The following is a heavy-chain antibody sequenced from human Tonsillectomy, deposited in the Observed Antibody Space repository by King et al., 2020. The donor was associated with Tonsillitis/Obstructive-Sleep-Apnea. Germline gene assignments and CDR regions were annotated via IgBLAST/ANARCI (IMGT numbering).Heavy chain of an antibody. CDR1: GYTFTSYG. J-gene: IGHJ4*02. CDR2: ISAHNGHT. Sequence: QLVQSGAEVKKPGASVKVSCKASGYTFTSYGISWVRPAPGQGLEWMAWISAHNGHTNYAQNLQGRVTMTTDTSTSTAYMELRSLRSDDTAVYYCARDSMSHYYGSSGYYTFNYWGQGTLVTVSS. V-gene: IGHV1-18*01. CDR3: ARDSMSHYYGSSGYYTFNY. D-gene: IGHD3-22*01.